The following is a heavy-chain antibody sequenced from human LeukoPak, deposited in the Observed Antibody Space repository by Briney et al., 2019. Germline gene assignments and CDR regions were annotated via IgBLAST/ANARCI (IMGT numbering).Heavy chain of an antibody. V-gene: IGHV1-8*01. Sequence: ASVKVSCKASGYTFTSYDINWVRQATGQGLEWMGWMNPNCGNTGYAQKFQGRVTMTRNTSISTAYMELSSLRSEDTAVYYCARGLVRGVIAGGVYWGQGTLVTVSS. CDR2: MNPNCGNT. D-gene: IGHD3-10*01. J-gene: IGHJ4*02. CDR3: ARGLVRGVIAGGVY. CDR1: GYTFTSYD.